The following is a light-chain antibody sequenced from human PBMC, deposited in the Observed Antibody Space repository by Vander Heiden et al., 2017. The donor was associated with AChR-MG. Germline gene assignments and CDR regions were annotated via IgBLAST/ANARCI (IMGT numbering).Light chain of an antibody. CDR3: MQGIHLPPST. V-gene: IGKV2-29*02. CDR1: QSVLHSVGKTY. CDR2: EVS. J-gene: IGKJ5*01. Sequence: DIVVTQTSLPLSATPGQPASICGKSSQSVLHSVGKTYLAWYLQKPGQSPKLLIYEVSSRFSGMPDRFSGSGSGTDFTLNISRVEAEDVGVYYCMQGIHLPPSTFGQGTRLEIK.